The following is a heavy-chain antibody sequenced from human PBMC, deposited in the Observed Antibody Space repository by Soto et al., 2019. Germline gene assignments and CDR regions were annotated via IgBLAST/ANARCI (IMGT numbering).Heavy chain of an antibody. CDR3: SKDCWEN. V-gene: IGHV3-23*01. CDR1: GFTFSGYT. D-gene: IGHD1-26*01. CDR2: ISHSGEST. Sequence: EVQLLESGGGLAQPGGSLRLSCAASGFTFSGYTMAWVRQAPGKGLEWVSTISHSGESTYYAESVKGRFTISRDNSKNTLYLQMNSLRGEDTAVYSCSKDCWENWGQGTLVTVAS. J-gene: IGHJ4*02.